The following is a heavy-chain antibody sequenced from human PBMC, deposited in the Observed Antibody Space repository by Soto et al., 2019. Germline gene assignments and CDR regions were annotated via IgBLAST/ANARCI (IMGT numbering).Heavy chain of an antibody. V-gene: IGHV3-48*01. CDR3: ARSYSSGLCDY. CDR1: GFTFSSYW. D-gene: IGHD6-19*01. CDR2: ISSSSSTI. Sequence: PGGSLRLSSAASGFTFSSYWLHWVRPAPGKGLEWVSYISSSSSTIYYADSVKGRFTISRDNAKNSLYLQMNSLRAEDTAVYYCARSYSSGLCDYWGQGTLVTVSS. J-gene: IGHJ4*02.